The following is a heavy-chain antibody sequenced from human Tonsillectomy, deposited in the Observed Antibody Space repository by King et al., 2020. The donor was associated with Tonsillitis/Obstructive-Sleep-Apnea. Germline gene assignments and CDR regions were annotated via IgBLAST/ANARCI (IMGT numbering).Heavy chain of an antibody. CDR2: LNRSGST. CDR3: ARGFGNHFDFWSGYGTRSYYYMDV. Sequence: VQLQQWGAGLLKPSETLSLTCAVYGGSFSDYYWSWIRQPPGKGLEWIGELNRSGSTNYNPSLKSRITISVDTSKNQFSLKVTSVTAADTAVYYWARGFGNHFDFWSGYGTRSYYYMDVWGKGTTVTVSS. D-gene: IGHD3-3*01. CDR1: GGSFSDYY. J-gene: IGHJ6*03. V-gene: IGHV4-34*01.